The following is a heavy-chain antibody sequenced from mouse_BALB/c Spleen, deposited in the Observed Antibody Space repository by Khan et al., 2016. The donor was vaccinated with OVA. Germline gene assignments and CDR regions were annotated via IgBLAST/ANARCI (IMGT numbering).Heavy chain of an antibody. CDR2: IWSDGST. J-gene: IGHJ4*01. CDR1: GFSLTNYG. V-gene: IGHV2-6-1*01. Sequence: QMQLEESGPALVAPSQTLTITCTISGFSLTNYGVHWVRQPPGKGLEWLVVIWSDGSTTYNSALKSRLSISKDNSKSNVFLKMNSLQTDDTAMYYGARQPYYHYYIMDYWGQGTSVTVSS. CDR3: ARQPYYHYYIMDY. D-gene: IGHD2-10*01.